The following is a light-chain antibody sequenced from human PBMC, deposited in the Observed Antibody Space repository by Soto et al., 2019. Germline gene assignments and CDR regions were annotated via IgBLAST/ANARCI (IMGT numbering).Light chain of an antibody. CDR3: SSYRSSSTYV. CDR2: EVT. Sequence: QSALTQPASVSGSPGQSITISCTGTSSDVGSYNYVSWHQQHPGQAPKLMIYEVTHRASGIPDRFSASKSGNTASLTISGLQAGDEADYSCSSYRSSSTYVFGTGTKLTVL. V-gene: IGLV2-14*01. J-gene: IGLJ1*01. CDR1: SSDVGSYNY.